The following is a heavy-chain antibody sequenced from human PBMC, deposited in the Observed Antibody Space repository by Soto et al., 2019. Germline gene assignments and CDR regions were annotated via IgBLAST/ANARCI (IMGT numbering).Heavy chain of an antibody. Sequence: SETLSLTCTVSGGSISSYYWSWIRQPPGKGLEWIGYIYYSGSTNYNPSLKSRVTISVDTSKNQFSLKLSSVTAADTAVYYCARVGPTSRYYYDSSGPFDYWGQGTLVTVSS. D-gene: IGHD3-22*01. J-gene: IGHJ4*02. CDR3: ARVGPTSRYYYDSSGPFDY. CDR1: GGSISSYY. V-gene: IGHV4-59*01. CDR2: IYYSGST.